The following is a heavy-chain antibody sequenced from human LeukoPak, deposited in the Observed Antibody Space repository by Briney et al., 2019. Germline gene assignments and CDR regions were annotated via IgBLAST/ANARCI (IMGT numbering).Heavy chain of an antibody. V-gene: IGHV4-59*11. Sequence: SETLSLSRTVSGGCFSSHYWSWGRQPPGRGLEWIGYVNYIGSTNYNPSLKSRVTISVDTSKNQFSLKLSSVTAADTAVYYCARDPTTVTKGLDIWGQGTMVTVSS. CDR2: VNYIGST. CDR3: ARDPTTVTKGLDI. CDR1: GGCFSSHY. J-gene: IGHJ3*02. D-gene: IGHD4-17*01.